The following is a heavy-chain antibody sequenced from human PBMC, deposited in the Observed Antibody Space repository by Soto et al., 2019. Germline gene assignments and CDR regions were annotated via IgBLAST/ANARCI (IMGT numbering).Heavy chain of an antibody. J-gene: IGHJ4*02. CDR3: ARHEYSSSSPLDY. Sequence: QVQLQESGPGLVKPSETLSLTCTVSGGSISSYYWSWIRQPPGKGLEWIGYIYYSGSTNYNPSLKSRGTISVDTSKNQFSLKLSSVTAADTAVYYCARHEYSSSSPLDYWGQGTLVTVSS. D-gene: IGHD6-6*01. CDR2: IYYSGST. V-gene: IGHV4-59*01. CDR1: GGSISSYY.